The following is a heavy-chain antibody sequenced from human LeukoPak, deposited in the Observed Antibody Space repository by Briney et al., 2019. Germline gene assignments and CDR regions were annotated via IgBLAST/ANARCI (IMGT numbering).Heavy chain of an antibody. CDR1: AFTFSSYA. J-gene: IGHJ3*02. V-gene: IGHV3-23*01. CDR2: ISGSGDNT. Sequence: PGGSLRLSCAASAFTFSSYAMSWVRQAPGKGLEWVSAISGSGDNTYYSDSVKGRFTISRDNSKNTLYLQMNSLRAEDTAVYYCAKSQAFDIWGQGTMVTVSS. CDR3: AKSQAFDI.